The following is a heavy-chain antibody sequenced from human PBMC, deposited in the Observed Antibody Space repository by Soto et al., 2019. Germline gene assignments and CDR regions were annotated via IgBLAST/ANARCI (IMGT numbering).Heavy chain of an antibody. CDR1: GFTFSSYG. J-gene: IGHJ3*02. Sequence: DLEESGGGVVQPGTSLRLSCVASGFTFSSYGMHWVRQAPGKGLEWVAVIPNTENKKYYADSVKGRFPISRDNSQNTLFLQMDSLMSEDTAMYYCARTAGGRVRGALDIWGQGTMVTVS. CDR3: ARTAGGRVRGALDI. V-gene: IGHV3-30-3*01. D-gene: IGHD6-13*01. CDR2: IPNTENKK.